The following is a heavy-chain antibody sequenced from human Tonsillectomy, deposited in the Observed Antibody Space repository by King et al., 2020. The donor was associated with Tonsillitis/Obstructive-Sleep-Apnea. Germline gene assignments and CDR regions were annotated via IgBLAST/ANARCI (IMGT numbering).Heavy chain of an antibody. Sequence: VQLQESGPGLLKPSETLSLTCTVSGGSISSYYWSWIRPPPGKGLEWIGYISHSGSTDYNPSLKSRVSISVDTPKNQFSLNLTSVTTADTAVYYCARSWEDCSGGSYYLGYYYYYMDLWGTGAPVTVPS. V-gene: IGHV4-59*01. CDR2: ISHSGST. CDR1: GGSISSYY. D-gene: IGHD2-15*01. J-gene: IGHJ6*03. CDR3: ARSWEDCSGGSYYLGYYYYYMDL.